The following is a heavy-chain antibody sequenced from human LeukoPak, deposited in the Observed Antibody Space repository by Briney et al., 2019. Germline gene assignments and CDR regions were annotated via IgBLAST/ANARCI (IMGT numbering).Heavy chain of an antibody. J-gene: IGHJ4*02. Sequence: ASVKVSCKASGYTFTGYYMHWVRQAPGQGLEWMGWINPNSGGTNYAQKFRGRVTMTRDTSISTAYMELSRLRSDDTAVYYCATDFWSGYYRIDYWGQGTLVTVSS. D-gene: IGHD3-3*01. CDR2: INPNSGGT. CDR1: GYTFTGYY. V-gene: IGHV1-2*02. CDR3: ATDFWSGYYRIDY.